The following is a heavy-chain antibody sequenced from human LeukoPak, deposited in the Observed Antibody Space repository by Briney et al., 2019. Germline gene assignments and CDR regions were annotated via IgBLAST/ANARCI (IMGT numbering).Heavy chain of an antibody. J-gene: IGHJ4*02. CDR1: GYPISSGYF. D-gene: IGHD3-10*01. V-gene: IGHV4-38-2*02. Sequence: SETLSLTCTVSGYPISSGYFWGWIRQPPGKGLEFIASIFHSGYTYYDPSLKSRVTISVDTSKNQFSLKLSSVTAADTAVYYCARHYRRVTMVRGVHYYFDYWGQGTLVTVSS. CDR3: ARHYRRVTMVRGVHYYFDY. CDR2: IFHSGYT.